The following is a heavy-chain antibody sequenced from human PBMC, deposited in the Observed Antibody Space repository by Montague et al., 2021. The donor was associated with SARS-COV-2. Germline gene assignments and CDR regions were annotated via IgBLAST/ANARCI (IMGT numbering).Heavy chain of an antibody. J-gene: IGHJ4*02. CDR2: MSYDGSNK. CDR3: AAPMVKDY. V-gene: IGHV3-30-3*01. CDR1: GFTFSSYA. D-gene: IGHD5-18*01. Sequence: SLRLSCAASGFTFSSYAMHWVRQAPGKELEWVAVMSYDGSNKYYADSVKGRFTISRDNSKNTLYLQMNSLRAEDTAVYYCAAPMVKDYWGQGTLVTVSS.